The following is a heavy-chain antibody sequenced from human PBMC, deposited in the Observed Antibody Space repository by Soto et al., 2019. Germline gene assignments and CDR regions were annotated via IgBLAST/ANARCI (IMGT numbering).Heavy chain of an antibody. D-gene: IGHD4-17*01. CDR2: IDPSDSYT. Sequence: GESLKISCKGSGYSFTSYWISWVRQMPGKGLEWMGRIDPSDSYTNYSPSFQGHVTISADKSISTAYLQWSSLKASDTAMYYCAGTSTVTTPREYYFDDWGQGTLVTVSS. CDR3: AGTSTVTTPREYYFDD. CDR1: GYSFTSYW. J-gene: IGHJ4*02. V-gene: IGHV5-10-1*01.